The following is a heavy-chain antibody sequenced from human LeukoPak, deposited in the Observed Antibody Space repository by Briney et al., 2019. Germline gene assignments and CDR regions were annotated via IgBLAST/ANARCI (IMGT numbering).Heavy chain of an antibody. D-gene: IGHD3-10*01. CDR3: ARNLASPYYYGSGTFKVNWFDP. Sequence: SETLSLTCTVSGGSISSYYWSWIRQPPGKGLEWIGYIYYSGSTNCNPSLKSRVAISVDTSKNQFSLKLSSVPAADTAVYYCARNLASPYYYGSGTFKVNWFDPWGQGTLVTVSS. J-gene: IGHJ5*02. CDR2: IYYSGST. CDR1: GGSISSYY. V-gene: IGHV4-59*01.